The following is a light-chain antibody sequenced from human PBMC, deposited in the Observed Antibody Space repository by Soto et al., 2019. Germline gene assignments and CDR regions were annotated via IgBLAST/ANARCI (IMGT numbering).Light chain of an antibody. CDR3: HQRQSWPRT. Sequence: EIVLTQSPGILSLSPGERVTLSCRASQAVNTRLAWYQHRPGQAPRLLIYLASNRAAGVPARFSGSGSGTDFTLTISDVEPEDFAVYYCHQRQSWPRTFGQGTKVDI. V-gene: IGKV3-11*01. J-gene: IGKJ1*01. CDR1: QAVNTR. CDR2: LAS.